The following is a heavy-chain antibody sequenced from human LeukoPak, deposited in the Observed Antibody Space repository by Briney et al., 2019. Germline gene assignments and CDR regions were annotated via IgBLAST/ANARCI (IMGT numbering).Heavy chain of an antibody. CDR3: ARTYYYDSSGPNLVAFDI. CDR1: GYTFTSYY. Sequence: ASVKVSCKASGYTFTSYYMHWVRQAPGQGLEWMGIINPSGGSTSYAQKFQGRVTITRNTSISTAYMELSSLRSEDTAVYYCARTYYYDSSGPNLVAFDIWGQGTMVTVSS. V-gene: IGHV1-46*01. J-gene: IGHJ3*02. CDR2: INPSGGST. D-gene: IGHD3-22*01.